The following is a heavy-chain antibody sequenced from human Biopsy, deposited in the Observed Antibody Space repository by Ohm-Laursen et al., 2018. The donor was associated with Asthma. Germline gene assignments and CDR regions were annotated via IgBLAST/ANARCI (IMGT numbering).Heavy chain of an antibody. CDR1: GFSFSDYY. CDR3: ARVFESSEWGPFYHFGLDV. J-gene: IGHJ6*02. D-gene: IGHD6-25*01. CDR2: ISSSGSTT. Sequence: SLRLSCAASGFSFSDYYMTWMRQAPGKGLEWVSSISSSGSTTYPAESVKGRFTISRDNAQKSLFLQMGNLRAEDTAIYYCARVFESSEWGPFYHFGLDVWGQGTPVAVSS. V-gene: IGHV3-11*01.